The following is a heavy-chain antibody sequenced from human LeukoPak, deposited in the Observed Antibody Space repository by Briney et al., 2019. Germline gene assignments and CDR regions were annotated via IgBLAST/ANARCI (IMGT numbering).Heavy chain of an antibody. D-gene: IGHD3-22*01. J-gene: IGHJ3*02. CDR3: ARGPYSYDSSGAFDI. CDR2: ISSSGSI. V-gene: IGHV4-61*02. CDR1: GESISSGDYY. Sequence: SETLSLTCTVSGESISSGDYYWSWIRQPAGKGVEWIGRISSSGSINYNPSLKSRVTISVDTSKNQFSLKLSSVTAADTAVYFCARGPYSYDSSGAFDIWGQGTMVTVSS.